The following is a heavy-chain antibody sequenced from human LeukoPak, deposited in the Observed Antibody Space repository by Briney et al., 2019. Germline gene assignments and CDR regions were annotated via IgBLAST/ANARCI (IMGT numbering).Heavy chain of an antibody. CDR2: VYPGDSDT. V-gene: IGHV5-51*01. D-gene: IGHD6-6*01. Sequence: GESLKISCKGSGYSFTSYWIVWVRQMPGKGLEWMGIVYPGDSDTRYSPSFLGQVTISADKSISTAYLEWSSLKASDTAMYYCARQAEQKQLSAWFDPWGQGTLVTVSS. J-gene: IGHJ5*02. CDR3: ARQAEQKQLSAWFDP. CDR1: GYSFTSYW.